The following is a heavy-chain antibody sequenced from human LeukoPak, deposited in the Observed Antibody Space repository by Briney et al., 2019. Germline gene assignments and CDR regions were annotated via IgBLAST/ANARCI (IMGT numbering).Heavy chain of an antibody. CDR2: ISWNSGSI. V-gene: IGHV3-9*01. J-gene: IGHJ4*02. D-gene: IGHD5-12*01. CDR3: AKDIGDGYSGYDFDY. Sequence: GGSLRLSCAASGFTFSSYAMHWVRQAPGKGLEWVSGISWNSGSIGYADSVKGRFTISRDNAKNSLYLQMNSLRAEDTALYYCAKDIGDGYSGYDFDYWGQGTLVTVSS. CDR1: GFTFSSYA.